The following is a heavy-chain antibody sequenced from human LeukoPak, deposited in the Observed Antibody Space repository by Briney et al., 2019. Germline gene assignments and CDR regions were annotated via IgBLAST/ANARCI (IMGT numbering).Heavy chain of an antibody. D-gene: IGHD5-18*01. CDR1: GLTFSNYG. J-gene: IGHJ5*02. CDR3: ARESQYSYGYKGLDP. V-gene: IGHV3-30*02. Sequence: GGSLRLSCVASGLTFSNYGIHWVRQAPGKGLEWVTYIRYDGTTIYYADSVKGRFTISRDNAKNSLYLQMNSLRAEDTAVYYCARESQYSYGYKGLDPWGQGTLVTVSS. CDR2: IRYDGTTI.